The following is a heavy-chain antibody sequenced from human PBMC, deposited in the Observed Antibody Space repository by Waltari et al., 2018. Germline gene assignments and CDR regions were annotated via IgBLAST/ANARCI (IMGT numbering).Heavy chain of an antibody. Sequence: QVQLVQSGAEVKKPGASVKVSCKASGYTFTSYDINWVRQATGQGLEWMGWMNPNSGNTGYAQKFQGRVTMTRNTSISTAYMELSSLRSEDTAVYYCARGDSSHITIFGVVIIEYYGMDVWGQGTTVTVSS. CDR1: GYTFTSYD. J-gene: IGHJ6*02. V-gene: IGHV1-8*01. CDR3: ARGDSSHITIFGVVIIEYYGMDV. CDR2: MNPNSGNT. D-gene: IGHD3-3*01.